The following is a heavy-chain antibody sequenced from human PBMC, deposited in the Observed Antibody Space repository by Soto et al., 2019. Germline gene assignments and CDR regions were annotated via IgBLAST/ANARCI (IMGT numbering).Heavy chain of an antibody. J-gene: IGHJ6*02. V-gene: IGHV1-58*02. CDR1: GFTFTSSA. CDR3: AADLSSALGRYYYGMDV. CDR2: IVVGSGNT. Sequence: ASVKVSCKASGFTFTSSAMQWVRQARGQRLEWIGWIVVGSGNTNYAQKFQERVTITRDMSTSTVYMELSSLRSEDTAVYYCAADLSSALGRYYYGMDVWGQGTTVTVSS. D-gene: IGHD6-25*01.